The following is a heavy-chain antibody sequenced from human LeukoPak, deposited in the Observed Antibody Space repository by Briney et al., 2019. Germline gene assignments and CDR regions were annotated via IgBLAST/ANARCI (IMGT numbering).Heavy chain of an antibody. Sequence: GGSLRVSCAGSGFTFNSYSMIWVRQAQGKGLEWVASIRGDSTETRHAGSVMGRFTISRDNAKKSLYLQMNSLRAEDTAVYYCARGHFGVVLDYWGQGTLVTVSS. D-gene: IGHD3-3*01. CDR3: ARGHFGVVLDY. V-gene: IGHV3-21*01. J-gene: IGHJ4*02. CDR1: GFTFNSYS. CDR2: IRGDSTET.